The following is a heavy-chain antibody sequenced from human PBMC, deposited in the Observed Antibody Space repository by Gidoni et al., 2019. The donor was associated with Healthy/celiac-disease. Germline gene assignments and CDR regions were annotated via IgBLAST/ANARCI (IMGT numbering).Heavy chain of an antibody. J-gene: IGHJ4*02. Sequence: QVQLVQSGAAVKKPGASVTVSRKVSGYTLTELSMHWVRQAPGKGLEWMGGFDPEDGETIYAQKFQGRVTMTEDTSTDTAYMELSSLRSEDTAVYYCATEVWGRYYFDYWGQGTLVTVSS. D-gene: IGHD3-16*01. CDR2: FDPEDGET. CDR1: GYTLTELS. CDR3: ATEVWGRYYFDY. V-gene: IGHV1-24*01.